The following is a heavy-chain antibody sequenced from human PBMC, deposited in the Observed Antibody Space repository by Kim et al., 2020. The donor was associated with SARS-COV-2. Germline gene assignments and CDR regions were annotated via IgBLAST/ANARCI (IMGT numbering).Heavy chain of an antibody. D-gene: IGHD1-26*01. CDR2: ISNTGASR. CDR1: GFTFSSFG. J-gene: IGHJ4*02. V-gene: IGHV3-23*01. Sequence: GGSLRLSCAASGFTFSSFGMNWVRQAPGKGPEWVSGISNTGASRFYADSVKGRFTISRDNSKNTLYLQMNSLRVEDTAVYYCGKDWAMGYWGQGTLVTVSS. CDR3: GKDWAMGY.